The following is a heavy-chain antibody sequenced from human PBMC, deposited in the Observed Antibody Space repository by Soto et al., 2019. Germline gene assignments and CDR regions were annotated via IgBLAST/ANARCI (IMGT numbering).Heavy chain of an antibody. CDR3: ARGSIGYYDFWSGYYTGWFDP. D-gene: IGHD3-3*01. V-gene: IGHV4-34*01. CDR1: GGSFSGYY. J-gene: IGHJ5*02. Sequence: QVQLQQWGAGLLKPSETLSLTCAVYGGSFSGYYWSWIRQPPGKGLEWIGEINHSGSTNYNPSLKSRVTISVDTSKNQFSLKLSSVTAADTAVYYCARGSIGYYDFWSGYYTGWFDPWGQGTLVTVSS. CDR2: INHSGST.